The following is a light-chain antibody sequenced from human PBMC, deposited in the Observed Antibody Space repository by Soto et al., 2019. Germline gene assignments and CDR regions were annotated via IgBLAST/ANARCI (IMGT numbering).Light chain of an antibody. J-gene: IGKJ3*01. CDR2: KAS. CDR1: QSISSW. CDR3: QQYNSYSPIT. Sequence: DLQMTQSPSTLSASVGDRVTITCRASQSISSWLAWYQQKPGKAPKLLIYKASSLDSGVPSRFSGSGSGTEFTLTISSLQPDDFATYYCQQYNSYSPITFGPGTKVDIK. V-gene: IGKV1-5*03.